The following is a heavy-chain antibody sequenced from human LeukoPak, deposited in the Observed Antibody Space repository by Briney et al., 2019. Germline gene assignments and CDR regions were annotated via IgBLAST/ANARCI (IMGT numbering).Heavy chain of an antibody. CDR1: GFTFSSYE. V-gene: IGHV3-48*03. J-gene: IGHJ4*02. CDR3: ARRGGTVATIGDDFDY. D-gene: IGHD5-12*01. Sequence: GGSLRLSCAASGFTFSSYEMNWVRQAPGKGLEWVSYVSSSGSTIYYADSVKGRFTISRDNSKNTLYVQMNSLRAEDTAIYYCARRGGTVATIGDDFDYWGQGTVVTVSS. CDR2: VSSSGSTI.